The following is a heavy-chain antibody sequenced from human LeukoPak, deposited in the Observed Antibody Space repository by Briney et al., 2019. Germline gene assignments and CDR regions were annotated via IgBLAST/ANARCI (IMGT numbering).Heavy chain of an antibody. CDR3: ARDFYFSIDY. CDR1: GFTVSSNF. CDR2: IKNDAKTT. D-gene: IGHD2/OR15-2a*01. V-gene: IGHV3-74*01. J-gene: IGHJ4*02. Sequence: PGGSLRLSCAASGFTVSSNFMSWVRQAAGRGLEWVALIKNDAKTTTYADSVKGRFTISRDNTKNTLYLQMNSLRAEDTAVYYCARDFYFSIDYWGQGTLVTVSS.